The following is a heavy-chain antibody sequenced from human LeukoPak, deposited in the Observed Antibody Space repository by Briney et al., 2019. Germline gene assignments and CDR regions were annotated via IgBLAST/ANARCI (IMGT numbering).Heavy chain of an antibody. CDR1: GFTFSNAW. V-gene: IGHV3-15*01. CDR2: IRPKTAGGST. Sequence: GGSLRLSCAASGFTFSNAWMTWVRQAPGRGLEWLCRIRPKTAGGSTDYAAPVKGRFTITRDDSTSTLYLQMHSLRTEDTAFSYCATESGIYCSTASCYAAPRAFDVWGQGTMVTVSS. CDR3: ATESGIYCSTASCYAAPRAFDV. D-gene: IGHD2-2*01. J-gene: IGHJ3*01.